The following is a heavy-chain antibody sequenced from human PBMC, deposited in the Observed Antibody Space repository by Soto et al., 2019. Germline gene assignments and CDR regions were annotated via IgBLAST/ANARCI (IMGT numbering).Heavy chain of an antibody. CDR2: IRSKAYGGTT. CDR3: TTVDTAMEDGYYYYGMDV. CDR1: GFTFGDYA. J-gene: IGHJ6*02. D-gene: IGHD5-18*01. V-gene: IGHV3-49*03. Sequence: PGGSLRLSCTASGFTFGDYAMSWFRQAPGKGLEWVGFIRSKAYGGTTEYAASVKGRFTISRDDSKSIAYLQMNSLKTEDTAVYYCTTVDTAMEDGYYYYGMDVWGQGTTVTVSS.